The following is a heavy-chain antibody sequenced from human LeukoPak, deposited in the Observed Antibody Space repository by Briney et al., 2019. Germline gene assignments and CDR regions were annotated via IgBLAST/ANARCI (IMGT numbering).Heavy chain of an antibody. CDR1: GFTLTGYY. CDR2: IKPNSGDT. CDR3: ARAYSVPAGDYHYWYMDV. V-gene: IGHV1-2*02. Sequence: ASVKVSCKASGFTLTGYYMHWVRQDPRQGLQWMGWIKPNSGDTDYAQKFQGRVTMTRDTSISTVYMELSSLRSDDTAVYYCARAYSVPAGDYHYWYMDVWGKGTTVTVSS. D-gene: IGHD2-2*01. J-gene: IGHJ6*03.